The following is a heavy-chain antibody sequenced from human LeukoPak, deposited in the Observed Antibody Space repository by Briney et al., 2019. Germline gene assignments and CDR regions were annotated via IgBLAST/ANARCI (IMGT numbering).Heavy chain of an antibody. Sequence: GGSLRLSCAASGFTFSSYAMHWVRQAPGKGLEWVAVISYDGSNKYYADSVKGRFTISRDNSKNTLYLQMNSLRAEDTAVYYCARGTLYDILTHVDYWGQGTLVTVSS. CDR1: GFTFSSYA. CDR3: ARGTLYDILTHVDY. V-gene: IGHV3-30-3*01. CDR2: ISYDGSNK. J-gene: IGHJ4*02. D-gene: IGHD3-9*01.